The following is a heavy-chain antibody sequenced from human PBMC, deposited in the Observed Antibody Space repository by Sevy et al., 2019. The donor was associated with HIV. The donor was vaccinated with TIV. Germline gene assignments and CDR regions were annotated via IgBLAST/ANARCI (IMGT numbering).Heavy chain of an antibody. J-gene: IGHJ4*02. CDR1: GFDFNHHW. V-gene: IGHV3-7*01. CDR2: IKQDGSET. D-gene: IGHD3-9*01. Sequence: GGSLRLSCAASGFDFNHHWMSWVRKAPQKGLEWVANIKQDGSETYYVDSLEGRFTISRDNAKNSLSLQINDLRAEDTAVYYCARLPTGLQSFNYLLSTYFDSWGQGTLVTVSS. CDR3: ARLPTGLQSFNYLLSTYFDS.